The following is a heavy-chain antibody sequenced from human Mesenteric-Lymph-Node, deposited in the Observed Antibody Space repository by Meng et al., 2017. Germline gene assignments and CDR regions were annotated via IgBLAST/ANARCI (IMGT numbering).Heavy chain of an antibody. J-gene: IGHJ6*02. D-gene: IGHD3-3*01. CDR3: ARDDAYDPMDV. CDR1: GFTFSSYE. V-gene: IGHV3-48*03. CDR2: IRSSGSAI. Sequence: GESLKISCAASGFTFSSYEMSWVRQAAGKGLEWVSYIRSSGSAIYYADSVKGRFTISRDNAKNSLYLDMNSLRAEDTAVYYCARDDAYDPMDVWGQGTMVTVSS.